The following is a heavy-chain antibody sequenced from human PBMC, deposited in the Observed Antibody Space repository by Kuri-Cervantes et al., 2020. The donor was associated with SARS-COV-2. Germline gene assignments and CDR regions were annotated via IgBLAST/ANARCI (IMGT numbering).Heavy chain of an antibody. CDR1: GFTFSSYS. Sequence: ETLSLTCAASGFTFSSYSMNWVRQAPGKGLEWVSSISSNSSYIYYADSVKGRFTISRDNAKNSLYLQMNSLRAEDTAVYYCARDIVVVPAAIHYYYGMDVWGQGTTVTVSS. D-gene: IGHD2-2*02. V-gene: IGHV3-21*01. CDR2: ISSNSSYI. CDR3: ARDIVVVPAAIHYYYGMDV. J-gene: IGHJ6*02.